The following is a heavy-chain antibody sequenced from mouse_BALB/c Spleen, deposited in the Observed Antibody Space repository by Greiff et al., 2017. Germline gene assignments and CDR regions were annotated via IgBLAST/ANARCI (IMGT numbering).Heavy chain of an antibody. D-gene: IGHD1-1*01. CDR1: GYSITSDYA. V-gene: IGHV3-2*02. J-gene: IGHJ1*01. Sequence: EVKLVESGPGLVKPSQSLSLTCTVTGYSITSDYAWNWIRQLPGNKLEWMGCISDSGSTSYNPSLKSRISITRDTSKNQFFLQLNSVTTEDTATYYCARYYYGSSYGYLDVWGAGTTVTVSS. CDR3: ARYYYGSSYGYLDV. CDR2: ISDSGST.